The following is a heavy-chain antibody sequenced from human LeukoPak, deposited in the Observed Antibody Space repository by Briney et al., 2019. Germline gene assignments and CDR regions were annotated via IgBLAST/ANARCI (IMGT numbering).Heavy chain of an antibody. Sequence: PSENLSLTCTVSGGSISSSSHYWGWIRQPPGKGLEWIGSSCYSGSTYYNPSLKSRVTISVDTSKNQFSLKLSSVTAADTAVYYCARRGYYSDSSGYYYYFDYWGQGTLVTVSS. CDR3: ARRGYYSDSSGYYYYFDY. V-gene: IGHV4-39*01. CDR2: SCYSGST. D-gene: IGHD3-22*01. J-gene: IGHJ4*02. CDR1: GGSISSSSHY.